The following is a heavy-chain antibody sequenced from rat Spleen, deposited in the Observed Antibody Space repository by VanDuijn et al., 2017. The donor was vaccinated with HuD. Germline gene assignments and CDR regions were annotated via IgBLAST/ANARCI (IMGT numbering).Heavy chain of an antibody. D-gene: IGHD1-1*01. CDR1: GFTFSSYW. CDR2: INTDGGST. Sequence: EVQLVESGGGLVQPGRSLKLSCAASGFTFSSYWMYWIRQAPGKGLEWVSSINTDGGSTYYPDSVKGRFTISRDNAENTVYLQMNSLRSEDTATYYCAKASGDRYYWYFDFWGPGTMVTVSS. J-gene: IGHJ1*01. V-gene: IGHV5-58*01. CDR3: AKASGDRYYWYFDF.